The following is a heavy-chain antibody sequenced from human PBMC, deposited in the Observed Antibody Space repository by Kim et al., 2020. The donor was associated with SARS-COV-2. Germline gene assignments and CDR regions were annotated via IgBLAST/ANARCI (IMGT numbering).Heavy chain of an antibody. Sequence: SETLSLTCTVSGGSISSGGYYWSWIRQHPGKDLEWIGYIYYSGSTYYNPSLKSRVTISVDTSKNQFSLKLSSVTAADTAVYYCARVSEWLSYFDPWGQGTLVTVSS. CDR2: IYYSGST. CDR1: GGSISSGGYY. CDR3: ARVSEWLSYFDP. V-gene: IGHV4-31*03. J-gene: IGHJ5*02. D-gene: IGHD3-3*01.